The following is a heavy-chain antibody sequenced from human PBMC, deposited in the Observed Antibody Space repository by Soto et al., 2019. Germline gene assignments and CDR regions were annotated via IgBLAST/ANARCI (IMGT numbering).Heavy chain of an antibody. CDR1: GGSISSGDYY. CDR3: ARASPVVTDV. V-gene: IGHV4-30-4*01. D-gene: IGHD5-18*01. CDR2: IYYSGST. Sequence: QVQLQESGPGLVKPSQTLSLTCTVSGGSISSGDYYWSWIRQPPGKGLEWIGYIYYSGSTYYNPSLKSRVNTSVDTSEHQFALKLSSVTAADTAVYYCARASPVVTDVWGQGTTVTVSS. J-gene: IGHJ6*02.